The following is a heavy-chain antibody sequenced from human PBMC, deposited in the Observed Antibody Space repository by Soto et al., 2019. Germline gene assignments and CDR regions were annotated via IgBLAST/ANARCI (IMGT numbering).Heavy chain of an antibody. V-gene: IGHV3-23*01. Sequence: GGSLRLSCAASGFTFSSYAMSWVRQAPGKGLEWVSAISGSAGSTNYADSVKGRFTISRDNSKNTLYLQMNSLRADDTAVYYCAKLVSSSSRDYWGQGTLVTVSS. J-gene: IGHJ4*02. CDR3: AKLVSSSSRDY. CDR2: ISGSAGST. D-gene: IGHD6-6*01. CDR1: GFTFSSYA.